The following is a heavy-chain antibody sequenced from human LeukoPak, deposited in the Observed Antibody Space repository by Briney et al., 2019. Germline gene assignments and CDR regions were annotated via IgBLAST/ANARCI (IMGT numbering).Heavy chain of an antibody. CDR3: STDPRLLMY. J-gene: IGHJ4*01. CDR2: ISWNSGSI. CDR1: GFTFDDYA. Sequence: GGSLRLSCAASGFTFDDYAMHWVRQAPGKGLEWVSGISWNSGSIGYADSVKGRFTISRDNAKNSLYLQMNSLRPEDTALYYCSTDPRLLMYWGHGTLVTVSS. D-gene: IGHD2-8*01. V-gene: IGHV3-9*01.